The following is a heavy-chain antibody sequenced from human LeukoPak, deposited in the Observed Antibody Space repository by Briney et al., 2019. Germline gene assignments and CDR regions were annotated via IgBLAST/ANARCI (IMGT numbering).Heavy chain of an antibody. D-gene: IGHD3-10*01. Sequence: GGSLRLSCAASGFSFSSYSMNWVRQAPGKGLEXVSSISSTGSYIYCADSVKGRFTISRDNAKNSLYLQMNSPRAEDTAVYYCAREEARGGPFDYWGQGTLVTVSS. V-gene: IGHV3-21*01. CDR2: ISSTGSYI. J-gene: IGHJ4*02. CDR3: AREEARGGPFDY. CDR1: GFSFSSYS.